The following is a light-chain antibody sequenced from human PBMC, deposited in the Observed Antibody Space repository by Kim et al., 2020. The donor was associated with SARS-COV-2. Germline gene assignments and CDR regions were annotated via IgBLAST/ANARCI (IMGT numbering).Light chain of an antibody. CDR2: DVS. Sequence: QSALTQPASVSGSPGQSITISCTGSSGDVGAFKYVSWYQKHPGKGPKLLIYDVSNRPSGVSSRFSGSKSGNTASLTISGLQAEDEAAYFCSAHADTDPPIVFGGGTKLTVL. CDR3: SAHADTDPPIV. J-gene: IGLJ2*01. CDR1: SGDVGAFKY. V-gene: IGLV2-14*03.